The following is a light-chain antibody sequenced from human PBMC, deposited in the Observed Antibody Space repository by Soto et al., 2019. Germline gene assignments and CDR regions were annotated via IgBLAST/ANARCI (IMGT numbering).Light chain of an antibody. Sequence: EVVMTQSPATLSVSPGEGVTLSCRANQGIGDTLAWYQHKPGQTPRLLIYDTSTRATGIPERFSGSGSGTDFTLTISRLEPEDFAVYYCQDYGSSAWTFGQGTKVDIK. J-gene: IGKJ1*01. CDR1: QGIGDT. V-gene: IGKV3-20*01. CDR3: QDYGSSAWT. CDR2: DTS.